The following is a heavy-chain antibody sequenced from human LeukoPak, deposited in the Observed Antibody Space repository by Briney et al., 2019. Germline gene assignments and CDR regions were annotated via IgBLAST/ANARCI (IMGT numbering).Heavy chain of an antibody. CDR1: VGTFSSYA. J-gene: IGHJ4*01. D-gene: IGHD6-6*01. V-gene: IGHV1-69*05. Sequence: SVKVSCKASVGTFSSYAISWVRQAPGQGLDWMGGIIPIFGTANYAQKFQGRVTITTDESTSTAYMELSSLRSEDTAGYYYARAYSSSTNGLFDYWGQGTLVTVSS. CDR2: IIPIFGTA. CDR3: ARAYSSSTNGLFDY.